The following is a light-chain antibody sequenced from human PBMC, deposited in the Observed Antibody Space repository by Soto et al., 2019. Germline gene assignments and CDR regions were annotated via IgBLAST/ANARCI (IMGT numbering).Light chain of an antibody. CDR3: QQLNHYPLT. V-gene: IGKV1-9*01. Sequence: IQMTQSPSSLSASVGDRVTITCQATQDIRKYLNWYQQKPGKAPKLLIYGVSTLQNGVPSRFSGAGSGTEFTLTITSLQPEDSATYYCQQLNHYPLTFGQGTRLEIK. J-gene: IGKJ5*01. CDR2: GVS. CDR1: QDIRKY.